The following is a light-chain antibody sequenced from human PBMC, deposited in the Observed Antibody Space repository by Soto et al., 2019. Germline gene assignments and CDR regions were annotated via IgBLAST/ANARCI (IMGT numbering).Light chain of an antibody. CDR1: SSNIGNNA. CDR3: AAWDDSLSGPV. Sequence: QSVLTQSPSVSEAPRQRVTISCSGSSSNIGNNAVNWYQQLPGKAPKLLVYYDDLLPSGVSDRFSGSKSGTSASLAIRGLQSEDEAEYYCAAWDDSLSGPVFGGGTKLTVL. V-gene: IGLV1-36*01. CDR2: YDD. J-gene: IGLJ2*01.